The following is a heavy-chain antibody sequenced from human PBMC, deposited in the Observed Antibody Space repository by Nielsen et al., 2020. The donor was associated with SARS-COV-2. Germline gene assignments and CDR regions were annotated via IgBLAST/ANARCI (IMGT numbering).Heavy chain of an antibody. J-gene: IGHJ6*02. V-gene: IGHV3-7*01. Sequence: WIRQPPGKGLEWVANIKQDGSEKYYVDSVKGRFTISRDNAKNSLYLQMNSLRAEDTAVYYCARDYGDPYYYYYYYGMDVWGQGTTVTVSS. CDR2: IKQDGSEK. CDR3: ARDYGDPYYYYYYYGMDV. D-gene: IGHD4-17*01.